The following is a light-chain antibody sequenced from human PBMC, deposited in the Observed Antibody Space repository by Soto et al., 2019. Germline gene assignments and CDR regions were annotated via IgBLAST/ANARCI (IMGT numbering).Light chain of an antibody. Sequence: EIVLTQSPATLSLSPGERATLSCRASQSVSSYLVWYQQKPGQPPRLLIYGASNRATGIPARFSGSGSGTDFTLTISSLEPEDFAVYYCQQRNTWPLTFGGGTKVEIK. CDR2: GAS. J-gene: IGKJ4*01. CDR1: QSVSSY. CDR3: QQRNTWPLT. V-gene: IGKV3-11*01.